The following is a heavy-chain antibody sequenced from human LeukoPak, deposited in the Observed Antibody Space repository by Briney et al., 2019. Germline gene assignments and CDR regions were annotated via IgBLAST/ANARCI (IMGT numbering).Heavy chain of an antibody. CDR1: GYTFTNYD. Sequence: ASVKVSCKASGYTFTNYDINWVRQATGQGLEWMGWMNPNSGNTGYAQKFQGRVTMTEDTSTDTAYMELSSLRSEDTAVYYCAYCSSTSCYRGAFDIWGQGTMVTVSS. J-gene: IGHJ3*02. D-gene: IGHD2-2*01. CDR3: AYCSSTSCYRGAFDI. CDR2: MNPNSGNT. V-gene: IGHV1-8*01.